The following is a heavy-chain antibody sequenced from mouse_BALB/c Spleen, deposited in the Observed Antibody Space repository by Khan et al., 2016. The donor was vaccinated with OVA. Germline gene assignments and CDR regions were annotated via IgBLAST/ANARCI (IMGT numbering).Heavy chain of an antibody. J-gene: IGHJ2*01. D-gene: IGHD2-14*01. CDR3: ARNYRYDVYVDY. Sequence: VQLQQSGPELVKPGASVKMSCKASGYTFTSYVMHWMRQKPGQGLEWIGYIYPYNDDTKYNEKFKGKATLTSDNSSSTAYMELSSLTSEDSAVYYCARNYRYDVYVDYWGQGTTLTVSS. CDR2: IYPYNDDT. V-gene: IGHV1S136*01. CDR1: GYTFTSYV.